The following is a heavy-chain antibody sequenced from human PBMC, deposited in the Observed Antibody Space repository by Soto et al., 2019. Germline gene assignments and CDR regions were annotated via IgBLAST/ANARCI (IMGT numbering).Heavy chain of an antibody. CDR2: ISSTGRTI. D-gene: IGHD6-19*01. Sequence: GGALRGSCGDPGFTFSNYYMSWIRQAPGKGLEWVSYISSTGRTIYYADSVKGRFTVSRDNAQNSLSLKLNSLRVEDTAVYYCARSYSSGWEFDYWGQGTPVPVSS. V-gene: IGHV3-11*01. J-gene: IGHJ4*02. CDR1: GFTFSNYY. CDR3: ARSYSSGWEFDY.